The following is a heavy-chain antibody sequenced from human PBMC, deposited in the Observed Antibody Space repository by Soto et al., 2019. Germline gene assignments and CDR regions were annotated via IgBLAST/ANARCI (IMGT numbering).Heavy chain of an antibody. J-gene: IGHJ6*02. CDR3: ARRRGDYYYYGMDV. V-gene: IGHV5-10-1*01. D-gene: IGHD5-12*01. CDR1: GYSFTSYW. CDR2: IDPSDSYT. Sequence: PGESLKISCKGSGYSFTSYWISWVRQMPGKGLEWMGRIDPSDSYTNYSPSFQGHVTISADKSISTAYLQWSGLKASDTAMYYCARRRGDYYYYGMDVWGQGTTVTVSS.